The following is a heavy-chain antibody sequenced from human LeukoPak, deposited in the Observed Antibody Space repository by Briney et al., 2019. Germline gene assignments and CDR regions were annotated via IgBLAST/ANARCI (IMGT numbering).Heavy chain of an antibody. CDR2: IKSKKDGGTT. CDR3: STFADDGY. Sequence: GGSLRLSCAASRFTFSNAWMSWVGQARGKGLEWVGRIKSKKDGGTTDYATPVKGRFTISRDDSKNTVYLQMNSLKTEDTALYYCSTFADDGYWGQGTLITVSS. V-gene: IGHV3-15*01. J-gene: IGHJ4*02. CDR1: RFTFSNAW. D-gene: IGHD3-16*01.